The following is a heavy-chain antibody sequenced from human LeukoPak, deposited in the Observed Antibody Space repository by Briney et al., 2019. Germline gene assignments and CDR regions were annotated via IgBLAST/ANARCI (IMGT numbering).Heavy chain of an antibody. J-gene: IGHJ5*02. CDR1: GYTFTSYG. V-gene: IGHV1-18*01. CDR2: ISAYNGNT. Sequence: ASVKVSCKASGYTFTSYGISWVRQAPGQGLEWMGWISAYNGNTNYAQKLQGRVTMTTDTSTSTAYMELRSLRSDDTAVYYCARDRNYDFWSGYHTPWFDPWGQGTLVTVSS. D-gene: IGHD3-3*01. CDR3: ARDRNYDFWSGYHTPWFDP.